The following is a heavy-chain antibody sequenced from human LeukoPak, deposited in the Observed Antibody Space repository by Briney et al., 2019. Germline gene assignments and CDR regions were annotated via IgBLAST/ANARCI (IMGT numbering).Heavy chain of an antibody. CDR3: ATAESYCSSTSCYTNVYRY. Sequence: GASVKVSCKVSGYTLTELSMHWVRQAPGKGLEWMGGFDPEDGETIYAQKFQGRVTMTEDTSTDTAYMELSSLRSEDTAVYYCATAESYCSSTSCYTNVYRYWGQGTLVTVSS. CDR2: FDPEDGET. CDR1: GYTLTELS. J-gene: IGHJ4*02. V-gene: IGHV1-24*01. D-gene: IGHD2-2*02.